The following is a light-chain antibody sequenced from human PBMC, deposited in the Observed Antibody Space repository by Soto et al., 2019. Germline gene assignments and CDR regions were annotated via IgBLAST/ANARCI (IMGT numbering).Light chain of an antibody. Sequence: DIQMTQSPSTLSASVGDRVTIACRASQNIKNWLAWYQQKPGQVPKLLVYTASSLESGVPSRFSGSGSGTEFTLTISSLQPDEFATYYCQQYNSYSRGTFGQGTKVEIK. J-gene: IGKJ1*01. CDR2: TAS. CDR3: QQYNSYSRGT. CDR1: QNIKNW. V-gene: IGKV1-5*03.